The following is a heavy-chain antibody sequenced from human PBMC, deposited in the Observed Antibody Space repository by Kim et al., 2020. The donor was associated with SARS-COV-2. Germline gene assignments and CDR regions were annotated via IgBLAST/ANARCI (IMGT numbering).Heavy chain of an antibody. D-gene: IGHD3-10*01. CDR3: AGASTLLWFGALVVCYFDD. CDR2: IYYSGST. J-gene: IGHJ4*02. V-gene: IGHV4-31*03. Sequence: SETLSLTCTVSGGSISSGGYYWSWIRQHPVKGLEWIGYIYYSGSTYYNPSLKSRVTISVDTSKNQFSLKLSSVTAADTAVYYCAGASTLLWFGALVVCYFDDSGQGTLVTVSS. CDR1: GGSISSGGYY.